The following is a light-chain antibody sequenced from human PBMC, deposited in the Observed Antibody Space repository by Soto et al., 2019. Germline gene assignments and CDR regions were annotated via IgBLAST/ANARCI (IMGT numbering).Light chain of an antibody. CDR1: SPNIGAGYH. CDR3: QSSDSRLSGSDV. V-gene: IGLV1-40*01. Sequence: SVLTQPPSVSGAPGQRVTISCTGSSPNIGAGYHVHWYQQLPGAAPKLLIFGDSNRPSGVPDRFSDSKSGTSASLAITGLQADDEADYYCQSSDSRLSGSDVFGTGTKVTVL. CDR2: GDS. J-gene: IGLJ1*01.